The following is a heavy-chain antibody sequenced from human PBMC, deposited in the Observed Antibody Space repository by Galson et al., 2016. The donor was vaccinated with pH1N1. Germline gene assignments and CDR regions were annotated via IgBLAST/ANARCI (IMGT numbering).Heavy chain of an antibody. V-gene: IGHV3-21*01. CDR2: ISSSTSYK. Sequence: SLRLSCAASGFTFSSYNMNWVRQAPGKGLEWVSSISSSTSYKYYADSVKGRFAISRDNAKNSLYLQMNSLRAEDTAVYYCARGKRSIGWTTVDYWGQGTLVTVSS. CDR1: GFTFSSYN. D-gene: IGHD6-19*01. CDR3: ARGKRSIGWTTVDY. J-gene: IGHJ4*02.